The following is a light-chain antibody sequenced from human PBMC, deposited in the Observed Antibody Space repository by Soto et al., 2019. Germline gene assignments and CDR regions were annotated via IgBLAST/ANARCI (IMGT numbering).Light chain of an antibody. CDR3: SSYTSSSTPV. CDR1: SSDVGDYNY. Sequence: QSVLTQPASVSGSPGQSITISCTGTSSDVGDYNYVSWYQQHPGKAPKLIIYDVSNRPSGISNRFSGSKSGNTASLTISGLQAEDEAGYYCSSYTSSSTPVFGTGTKVTVL. V-gene: IGLV2-14*03. J-gene: IGLJ1*01. CDR2: DVS.